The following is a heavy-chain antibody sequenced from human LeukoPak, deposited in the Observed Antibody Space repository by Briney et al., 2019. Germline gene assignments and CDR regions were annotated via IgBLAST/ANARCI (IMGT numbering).Heavy chain of an antibody. CDR1: GYTFTGYY. Sequence: GASVKVSCKASGYTFTGYYMHWVRQAPGQGLEWMGWINPNSGGTNYAQKFQGWVTMTRDTSISTAYMELSRLRSDDTAVYYCARESYAQAAGHGDGMDVWGQGTTVTVSS. V-gene: IGHV1-2*04. CDR3: ARESYAQAAGHGDGMDV. D-gene: IGHD6-13*01. CDR2: INPNSGGT. J-gene: IGHJ6*02.